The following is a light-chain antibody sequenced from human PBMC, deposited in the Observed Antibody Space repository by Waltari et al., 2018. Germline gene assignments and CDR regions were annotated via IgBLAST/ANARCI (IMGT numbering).Light chain of an antibody. CDR3: SSYTSSSPNYV. CDR2: EAS. V-gene: IGLV2-14*03. Sequence: QSALTQPASVSGSPGQSITISRPGTRRYVGGNNYVVWYQQHPDKAPKLMIYEASNRPSGVSNRFSGAKSGNTASLTISGLQADDEADYYCSSYTSSSPNYVFGTGTKVTVL. CDR1: RRYVGGNNY. J-gene: IGLJ1*01.